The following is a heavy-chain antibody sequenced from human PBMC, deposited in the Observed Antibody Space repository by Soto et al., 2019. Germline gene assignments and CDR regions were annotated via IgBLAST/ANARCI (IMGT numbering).Heavy chain of an antibody. Sequence: EVQLVESGGGLVQPGGSLRLSCAASGFIFSSYWMHWVRQAPGKGLVWVSRMNSDGSSVIYADSVKGRFTVSRDSAKNTMYLQVHSLRAEDTAVDYCAREIITPGLYYFDYWGQGTLVSVSS. CDR3: AREIITPGLYYFDY. CDR2: MNSDGSSV. V-gene: IGHV3-74*01. J-gene: IGHJ4*02. CDR1: GFIFSSYW. D-gene: IGHD1-20*01.